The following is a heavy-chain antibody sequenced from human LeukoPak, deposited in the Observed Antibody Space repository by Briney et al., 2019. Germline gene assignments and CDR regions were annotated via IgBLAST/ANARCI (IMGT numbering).Heavy chain of an antibody. Sequence: SETLSLTCTVSSGSISNNNHYWGWIRQPPGKGLEWIGSTYYSGSTYYNPSLKSRVTISVDTSKNQFSLKLSSVTAADTAVYYCASNGYSSSMDYWGQGTLVTVSS. CDR1: SGSISNNNHY. J-gene: IGHJ4*02. V-gene: IGHV4-39*07. CDR3: ASNGYSSSMDY. D-gene: IGHD6-6*01. CDR2: TYYSGST.